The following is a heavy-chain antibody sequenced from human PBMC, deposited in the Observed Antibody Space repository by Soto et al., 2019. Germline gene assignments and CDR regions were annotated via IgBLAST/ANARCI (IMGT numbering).Heavy chain of an antibody. Sequence: QVHLVQSGAEVKKPGASVKVSCTASGYTFTNFGISWVRQAPGQGLEWMGWISDYNGNTNYAQKFQGRVTMTTDTATSTSYMELRILRSYDTHVYYCARGGTPIYYWCQGTLGTVSS. CDR2: ISDYNGNT. CDR3: ARGGTPIYY. J-gene: IGHJ4*02. V-gene: IGHV1-18*01. CDR1: GYTFTNFG. D-gene: IGHD3-16*01.